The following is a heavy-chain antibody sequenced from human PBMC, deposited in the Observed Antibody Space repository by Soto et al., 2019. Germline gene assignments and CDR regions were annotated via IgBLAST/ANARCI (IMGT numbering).Heavy chain of an antibody. CDR3: VRDGSKTLRDWFDP. CDR1: GGSISKFY. CDR2: VYATGTT. D-gene: IGHD3-10*01. Sequence: PSETLSLTCSVSGGSISKFYWSWIRKTAGEGLEWMGRVYATGTTDYNPSLRSRVAMSVDISRKTFSLRLTSVTAADTGMYYCVRDGSKTLRDWFDPWGQGKLVTVS. J-gene: IGHJ5*02. V-gene: IGHV4-4*07.